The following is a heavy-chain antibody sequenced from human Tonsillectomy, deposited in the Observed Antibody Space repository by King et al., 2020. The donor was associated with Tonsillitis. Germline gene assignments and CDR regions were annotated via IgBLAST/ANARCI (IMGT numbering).Heavy chain of an antibody. V-gene: IGHV3-30*03. J-gene: IGHJ6*02. D-gene: IGHD3-16*01. CDR2: ISYDGSNK. CDR3: MMEAYYYGMYV. CDR1: GFTFSSYG. Sequence: VQLVESGGGVVQPGRSLRLSCAASGFTFSSYGMHWVRQAPGKGLEWVAVISYDGSNKYYADSVKGRFTISRDNSKNTLYLQMNSLRAEDTALYYCMMEAYYYGMYVWGQGTTVTVSS.